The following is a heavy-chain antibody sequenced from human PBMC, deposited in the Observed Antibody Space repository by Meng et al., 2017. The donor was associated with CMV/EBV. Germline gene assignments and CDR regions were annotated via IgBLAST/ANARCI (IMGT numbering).Heavy chain of an antibody. CDR3: ANLHPQFDY. CDR1: GFTFSSYA. CDR2: ISGSGGST. Sequence: GESLKISCAASGFTFSSYAMSWVRQAPGKGLEWVSAISGSGGSTYYADSVKGRYTISRDNSKNTLHLQMNSLRAEDTAVYYCANLHPQFDYWGQGTLVTVSS. J-gene: IGHJ4*02. V-gene: IGHV3-23*01.